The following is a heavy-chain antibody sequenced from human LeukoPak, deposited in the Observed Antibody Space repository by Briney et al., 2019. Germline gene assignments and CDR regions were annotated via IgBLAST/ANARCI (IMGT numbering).Heavy chain of an antibody. Sequence: SETLSLTCAVYGGSFSGYYWSWIRQPPGKGLEWIGEINHSGSTNYNPSLKSRVTISVDTSKNQFSLKLSSVTAADTAVYYCARERMSDWSSRNWLDPWGQGTLVTVSS. CDR2: INHSGST. V-gene: IGHV4-34*01. CDR1: GGSFSGYY. CDR3: ARERMSDWSSRNWLDP. D-gene: IGHD3-9*01. J-gene: IGHJ5*02.